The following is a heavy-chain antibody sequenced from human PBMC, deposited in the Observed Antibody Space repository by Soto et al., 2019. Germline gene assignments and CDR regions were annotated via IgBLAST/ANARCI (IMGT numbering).Heavy chain of an antibody. Sequence: ASVKVSCKASGYTFTNYGITWVRQAPGQGLEWMGWISPYNGDTHYTQRFQGRVTMTRHTSISTAYMELSSLRSEDTAVYYCARGLIPGDFWSGYHPYYYYYYMDVWGKGTTVTVSS. CDR3: ARGLIPGDFWSGYHPYYYYYYMDV. D-gene: IGHD3-3*01. J-gene: IGHJ6*03. CDR1: GYTFTNYG. V-gene: IGHV1-18*04. CDR2: ISPYNGDT.